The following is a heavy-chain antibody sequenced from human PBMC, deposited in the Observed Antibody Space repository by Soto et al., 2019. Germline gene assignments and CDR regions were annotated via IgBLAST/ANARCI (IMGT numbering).Heavy chain of an antibody. V-gene: IGHV4-4*07. CDR2: IYTSGST. CDR3: ARDFPETTYDFWSGYYSDDAFDI. CDR1: GGSISSYY. D-gene: IGHD3-3*01. J-gene: IGHJ3*02. Sequence: SETLSLTCTVSGGSISSYYWSWIRQPAGKGLEWIGRIYTSGSTNYNPSLKSRVTMSVDTSKNQFSLKLSSVTAADTAAYYCARDFPETTYDFWSGYYSDDAFDIWGQGTMVTVSS.